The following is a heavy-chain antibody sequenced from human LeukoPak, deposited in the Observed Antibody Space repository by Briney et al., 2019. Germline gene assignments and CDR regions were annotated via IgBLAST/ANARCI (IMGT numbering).Heavy chain of an antibody. J-gene: IGHJ3*02. V-gene: IGHV3-30-3*01. CDR2: ISYDGSNK. Sequence: PGGSLRLSCAASGFTSSSYAMHWVRQAPGKGLEWVAVISYDGSNKYYADSVKGRFTISRDNSKNTLYLQMNSLRAEDTAVYYCAREHHDGSPEIWGQGTMVTVSS. CDR3: AREHHDGSPEI. D-gene: IGHD3-16*01. CDR1: GFTSSSYA.